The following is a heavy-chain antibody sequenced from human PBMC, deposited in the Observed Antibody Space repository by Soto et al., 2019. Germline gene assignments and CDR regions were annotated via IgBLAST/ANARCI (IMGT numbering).Heavy chain of an antibody. D-gene: IGHD2-8*01. CDR2: ISYDGSNK. CDR1: GFTFSSYG. Sequence: ESGGGVVQPGRSLRLSCAASGFTFSSYGMHWVRQAPGKGLEWVAVISYDGSNKYYADSVKGRFTISRDNSKNTLYLQMNSLRAEDTAVYYCAKEPYPTPDRNMYDYYFDYWGQGTLVTVSS. V-gene: IGHV3-30*18. CDR3: AKEPYPTPDRNMYDYYFDY. J-gene: IGHJ4*02.